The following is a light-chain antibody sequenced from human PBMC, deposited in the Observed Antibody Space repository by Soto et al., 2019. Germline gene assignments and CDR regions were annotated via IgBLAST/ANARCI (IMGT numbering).Light chain of an antibody. CDR2: EVS. CDR3: SLYTTGSTFV. Sequence: QSVLTQPASVSGSPGQSITISCTGTSSDVGAYNRVSWYQQPPGTAPKLMMYEVSNRPSGVPDRFSGSKSGNTASLTISGLQAEDEADYYCSLYTTGSTFVFGTGTKVTVL. V-gene: IGLV2-18*01. J-gene: IGLJ1*01. CDR1: SSDVGAYNR.